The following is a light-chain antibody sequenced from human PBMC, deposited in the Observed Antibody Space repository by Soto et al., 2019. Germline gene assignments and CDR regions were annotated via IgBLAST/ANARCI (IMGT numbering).Light chain of an antibody. J-gene: IGKJ1*01. CDR1: QSVSSK. CDR2: GAS. CDR3: QHYNDWPPTWT. V-gene: IGKV3-15*01. Sequence: EIVMTQSPATLSVSPGERATLSCRASQSVSSKLAWYQQKPGQAPRVLISGASTRATGIPARFSGSGSGTEFTLTISSLQSEDFAVYYCQHYNDWPPTWTFGQGTSVEIK.